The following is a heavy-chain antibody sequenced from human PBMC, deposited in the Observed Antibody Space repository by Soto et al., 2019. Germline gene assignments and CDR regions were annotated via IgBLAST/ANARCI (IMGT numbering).Heavy chain of an antibody. CDR2: IYYSGTT. V-gene: IGHV4-31*02. CDR3: ARALDYYDSRGYYFDY. Sequence: SETLSLTXTVSGGSISSGGYYWGWIRQHPGKGLEWIGYIYYSGTTYYNPSLKSRVTISVGTSKNQFSLKLRSVTAADTAVYYCARALDYYDSRGYYFDYWGQGTLVTVSS. J-gene: IGHJ4*02. CDR1: GGSISSGGYY. D-gene: IGHD3-22*01.